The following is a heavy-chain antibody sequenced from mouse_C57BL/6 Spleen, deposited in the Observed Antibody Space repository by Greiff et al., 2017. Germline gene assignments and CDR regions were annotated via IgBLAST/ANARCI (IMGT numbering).Heavy chain of an antibody. D-gene: IGHD1-1*01. CDR1: GYTFTSYW. CDR3: ARSYYGSEAWFAY. CDR2: IDPSDSYT. V-gene: IGHV1-50*01. Sequence: QVQLQQSGAELVKPGASVKLSCKASGYTFTSYWMQWVNQRPGQGLEWIGEIDPSDSYTNYNQKFKGKATLTVDTSSSTAYMQLSSLTSEDSALYYCARSYYGSEAWFAYWGQGTLVTVAA. J-gene: IGHJ3*01.